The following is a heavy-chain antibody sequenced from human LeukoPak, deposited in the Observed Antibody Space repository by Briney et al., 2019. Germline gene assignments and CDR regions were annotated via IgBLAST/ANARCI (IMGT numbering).Heavy chain of an antibody. CDR2: ISSSSSYI. J-gene: IGHJ4*02. CDR1: GFTFSSYS. D-gene: IGHD4-17*01. Sequence: PGGSLRLSCAASGFTFSSYSMNWVRQAPGKGLEWVSSISSSSSYIYYADSVKGRFTISRDNAKNSLYVQMNSLRAEDTAVYYCARSPVHGDSHFDYWGQGTLVTVSS. CDR3: ARSPVHGDSHFDY. V-gene: IGHV3-21*01.